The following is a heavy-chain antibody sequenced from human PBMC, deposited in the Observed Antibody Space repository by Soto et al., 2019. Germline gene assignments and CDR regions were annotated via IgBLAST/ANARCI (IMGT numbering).Heavy chain of an antibody. V-gene: IGHV3-23*01. CDR1: GFTFSSYA. J-gene: IGHJ6*02. CDR3: AKDPDPSVTTTDYYYYGMDV. CDR2: ISGSGGST. Sequence: PGGSLRLSCAASGFTFSSYAMSWVRQAPGKGLEWVSAISGSGGSTYYADSVKGRFTISRDNSKNTLYLQRNSLRAEEPAVYYCAKDPDPSVTTTDYYYYGMDVWGQGTTVTVSS. D-gene: IGHD4-17*01.